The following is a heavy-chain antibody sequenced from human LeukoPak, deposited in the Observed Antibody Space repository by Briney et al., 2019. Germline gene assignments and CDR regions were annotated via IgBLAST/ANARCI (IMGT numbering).Heavy chain of an antibody. Sequence: SETLSLTCTVSGGSISSYYWSWIRQPPGKGLEWIGYIYYSGSTNYNPSLKSRVTISVDTSKNQFSLKLSSVTAADTAVYYCARKGGYDSSGYYGYWGQGTLVTVSS. V-gene: IGHV4-59*01. CDR2: IYYSGST. CDR3: ARKGGYDSSGYYGY. J-gene: IGHJ4*02. D-gene: IGHD3-22*01. CDR1: GGSISSYY.